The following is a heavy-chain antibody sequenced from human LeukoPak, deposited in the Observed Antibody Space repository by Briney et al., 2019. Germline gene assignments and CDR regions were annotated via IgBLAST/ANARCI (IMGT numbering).Heavy chain of an antibody. CDR3: ARDHQGDSSGYYDAFDI. CDR2: IYTSGNT. Sequence: PSETLSLTCTVSGGSISGYSYYWSWIRQPVGKGLEWIGRIYTSGNTDYNPSLKSRVTMSVDTSKNQFSLKLSSVTAADTAVYYCARDHQGDSSGYYDAFDIWGQGTMVTVSS. D-gene: IGHD3-22*01. CDR1: GGSISGYSYY. V-gene: IGHV4-61*02. J-gene: IGHJ3*02.